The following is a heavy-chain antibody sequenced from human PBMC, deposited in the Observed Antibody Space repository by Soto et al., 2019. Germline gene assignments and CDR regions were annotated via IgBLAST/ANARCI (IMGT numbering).Heavy chain of an antibody. V-gene: IGHV4-31*03. CDR3: APDTGLAPTVWGY. CDR2: VYHSGST. D-gene: IGHD7-27*01. Sequence: SETLSLTCSVSGDSIRGGGHYWNWIRQFPGKGLEWIGYVYHSGSTHYNPSLRGRLTISIDTSKNQFSLRLISVTAADTALYYCAPDTGLAPTVWGYWGHGTQVTVSS. J-gene: IGHJ4*03. CDR1: GDSIRGGGHY.